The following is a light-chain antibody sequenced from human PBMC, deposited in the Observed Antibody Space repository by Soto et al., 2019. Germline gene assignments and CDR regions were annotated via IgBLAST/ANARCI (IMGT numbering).Light chain of an antibody. CDR2: DVT. CDR3: CSYAGSFTWV. V-gene: IGLV2-11*01. Sequence: QSALTQPRSVSGSPGQSVTISCTGTSSDVGAYNYVSWYQHHPGKAPKLMIYDVTLRPSGVPDRFSGSKSGNTASLTISGLQAEDEADYYCCSYAGSFTWVFGGGTQLTVL. CDR1: SSDVGAYNY. J-gene: IGLJ3*02.